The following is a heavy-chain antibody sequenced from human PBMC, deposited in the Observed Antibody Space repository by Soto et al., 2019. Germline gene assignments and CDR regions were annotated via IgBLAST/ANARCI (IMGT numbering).Heavy chain of an antibody. D-gene: IGHD3-10*01. J-gene: IGHJ5*02. Sequence: QVQLQQSGPGLVKPSQTLSLTCTVSGGSISSGGDYWSWIRQHPGKGLEWVGFISYSGSTFYTPSLRSRAPIPVDKSKNQLSLKLTSVTAADTAVYYCARAHGSGSYAWFDPWGQGTLVTVS. V-gene: IGHV4-31*03. CDR2: ISYSGST. CDR1: GGSISSGGDY. CDR3: ARAHGSGSYAWFDP.